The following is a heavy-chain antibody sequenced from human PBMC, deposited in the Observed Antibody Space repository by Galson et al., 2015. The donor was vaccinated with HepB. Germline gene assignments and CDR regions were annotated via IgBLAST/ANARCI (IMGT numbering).Heavy chain of an antibody. CDR1: GFTFSSYS. Sequence: SLRLSCAASGFTFSSYSMNWVRQAPGKGLEWVSYISSSSSTIYYADSVKGRFTISRGNAKNSLYLQMNSLRAEDTAVYYCARTYYDSSGSYFWGAFDIWGQGTMVTVSS. CDR3: ARTYYDSSGSYFWGAFDI. V-gene: IGHV3-48*04. CDR2: ISSSSSTI. D-gene: IGHD3-22*01. J-gene: IGHJ3*02.